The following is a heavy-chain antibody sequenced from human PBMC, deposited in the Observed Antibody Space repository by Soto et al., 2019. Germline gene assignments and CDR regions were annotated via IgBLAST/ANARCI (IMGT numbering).Heavy chain of an antibody. CDR2: INHSGST. CDR1: GGSFSGYY. CDR3: ARRPDVVTAIFGVGMDV. J-gene: IGHJ6*02. D-gene: IGHD2-21*02. V-gene: IGHV4-34*01. Sequence: SETLSLTCAVYGGSFSGYYWSWIRQPPGKGLEWIGEINHSGSTNYNPSLKSRVTISVDTSKNQFSLKLSSVTAADTAVYYCARRPDVVTAIFGVGMDVWGQGTTVTVSS.